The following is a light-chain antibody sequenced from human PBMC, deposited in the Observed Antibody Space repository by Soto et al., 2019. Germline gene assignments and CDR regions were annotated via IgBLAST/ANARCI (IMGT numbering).Light chain of an antibody. Sequence: EIVLTQSPATLSLPPGERATLSCRASQSVSTYLAWYQQKPGQAPRLLIYDASNRATGIPARFSGSGSGTDFTLTISSLEPEDFAVYYCQHYNYWPYTFGQGTK. CDR3: QHYNYWPYT. V-gene: IGKV3-11*01. J-gene: IGKJ2*01. CDR1: QSVSTY. CDR2: DAS.